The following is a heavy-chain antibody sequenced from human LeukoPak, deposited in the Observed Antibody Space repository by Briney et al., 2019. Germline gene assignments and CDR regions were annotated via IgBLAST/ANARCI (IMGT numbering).Heavy chain of an antibody. CDR2: IYWDDDK. Sequence: SGPTLVKPTQTLTLTCTFSGFSLNTSGVGVGWIRQPPGKPLQWLALIYWDDDKRYNPSLKSRLTITKDSSKNQIVLTVTNMDPVDTATYYCAHRRRLISASFFFDYWGQGTLVTVSS. D-gene: IGHD1-26*01. CDR3: AHRRRLISASFFFDY. CDR1: GFSLNTSGVG. J-gene: IGHJ4*02. V-gene: IGHV2-5*02.